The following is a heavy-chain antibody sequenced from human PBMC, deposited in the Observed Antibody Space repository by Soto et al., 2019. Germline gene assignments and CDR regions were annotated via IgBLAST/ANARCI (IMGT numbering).Heavy chain of an antibody. V-gene: IGHV3-74*01. D-gene: IGHD3-3*01. Sequence: HPGGSLRLSCAASGFTFSSYWMHWVRQAPGKGLVWVSRINSDGSSTSYADSVKGRFTISRDNAKNTLYLQMNSLRAEDTAVYYCARGDLNPDYDFWSGYYENYYGMDVWGQGTTVTVSS. CDR2: INSDGSST. J-gene: IGHJ6*02. CDR1: GFTFSSYW. CDR3: ARGDLNPDYDFWSGYYENYYGMDV.